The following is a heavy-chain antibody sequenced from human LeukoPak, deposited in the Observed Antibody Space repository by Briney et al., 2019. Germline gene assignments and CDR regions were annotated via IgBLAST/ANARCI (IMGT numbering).Heavy chain of an antibody. CDR3: ARHGRGSITIFGVVYGDY. D-gene: IGHD3-3*01. Sequence: GESLKISCKGSGYSFTSYWIGWVRQMPGKGLEWMGIIYPGDSDTRYSPSFQGQVTISADKSISTAYLQWSSLKASDTAMYYCARHGRGSITIFGVVYGDYWGQGTLVTVSS. CDR2: IYPGDSDT. CDR1: GYSFTSYW. V-gene: IGHV5-51*01. J-gene: IGHJ4*02.